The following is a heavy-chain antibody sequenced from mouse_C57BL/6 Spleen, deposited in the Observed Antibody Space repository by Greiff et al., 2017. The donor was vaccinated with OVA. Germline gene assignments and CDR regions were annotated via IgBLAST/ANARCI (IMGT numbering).Heavy chain of an antibody. CDR3: ARWITTVVAPYYAMDY. V-gene: IGHV1-39*01. CDR2: INPNYGTT. J-gene: IGHJ4*01. CDR1: GYSFTDYN. D-gene: IGHD1-1*01. Sequence: EVKLVESGPELVKPGASVKISCKASGYSFTDYNMNWVKQSNGKSLEWIGVINPNYGTTSYNQKFKGKATLTVDQSSSTAYMQLNSLTSEDSAVYYCARWITTVVAPYYAMDYWGQGTSVTVSS.